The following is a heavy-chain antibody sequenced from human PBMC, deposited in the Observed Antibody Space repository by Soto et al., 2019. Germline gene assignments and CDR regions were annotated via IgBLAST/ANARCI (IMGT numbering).Heavy chain of an antibody. Sequence: PGESLKISCKGSGYSFSSDWIGWVRQMPGKGLELMGIIYPGDSDTRYSPSFQGQVTLSVDKSISPAYLQWSSLKASDTAMHYGARASAAGKYYYGMDVWGQGARVTVSS. J-gene: IGHJ6*02. V-gene: IGHV5-51*01. CDR2: IYPGDSDT. D-gene: IGHD6-13*01. CDR3: ARASAAGKYYYGMDV. CDR1: GYSFSSDW.